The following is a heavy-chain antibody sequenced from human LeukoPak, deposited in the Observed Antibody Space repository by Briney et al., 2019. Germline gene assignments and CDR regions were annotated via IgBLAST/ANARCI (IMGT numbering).Heavy chain of an antibody. CDR1: RFTFSNYA. D-gene: IGHD6-19*01. Sequence: PGGSLRLSCAASRFTFSNYAMTWVRQAPGKGLEWVSAISNSGGTTYHADSVKGRFTISRDNSKNTLYLQMNSLRAEDTAVYYCARGGIQVSGIDEFDYWGQGTLVTVSS. V-gene: IGHV3-23*01. J-gene: IGHJ4*02. CDR3: ARGGIQVSGIDEFDY. CDR2: ISNSGGTT.